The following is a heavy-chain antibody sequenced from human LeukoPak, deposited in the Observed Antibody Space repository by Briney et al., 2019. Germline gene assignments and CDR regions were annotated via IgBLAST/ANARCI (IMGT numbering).Heavy chain of an antibody. CDR1: GFTFSSYS. Sequence: GGSLRLSCAASGFTFSSYSMNWVRQAPGKGLEWVSYISSSSSTIYYADSVKGRFTISRDNAKNSLYLQMNSLRAEDTAVYYCARALQITIFGVLGYWSQGTLVTVSS. CDR3: ARALQITIFGVLGY. D-gene: IGHD3-3*01. V-gene: IGHV3-48*01. CDR2: ISSSSSTI. J-gene: IGHJ4*02.